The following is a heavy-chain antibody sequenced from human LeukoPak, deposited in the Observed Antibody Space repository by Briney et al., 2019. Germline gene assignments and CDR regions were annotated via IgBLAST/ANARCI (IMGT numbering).Heavy chain of an antibody. Sequence: PGGSLRLSCAASGFTFSSYSMNWARQAPGKGLEWVSYISSSSSTIYYADSVKGRFTISRDNAKNSLYLQMNSLRDEDTAVYYCARDGDGSGWYADTYYFDYWGQRTLVTVSS. CDR1: GFTFSSYS. CDR2: ISSSSSTI. V-gene: IGHV3-48*02. D-gene: IGHD6-19*01. J-gene: IGHJ4*02. CDR3: ARDGDGSGWYADTYYFDY.